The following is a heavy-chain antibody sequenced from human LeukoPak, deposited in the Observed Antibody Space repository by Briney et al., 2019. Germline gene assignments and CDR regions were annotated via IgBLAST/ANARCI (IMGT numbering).Heavy chain of an antibody. D-gene: IGHD4-17*01. CDR3: AKARSNGDAFDY. J-gene: IGHJ4*02. Sequence: GGSLRLSCAASGFTFSSYAMSWVRQAPGKGLDWVSAISGSGGSTYYADSVKGRFTISRDNSKNTLYLQMNSLRAEDTAVYYCAKARSNGDAFDYWGQGTLVTVSS. V-gene: IGHV3-23*01. CDR1: GFTFSSYA. CDR2: ISGSGGST.